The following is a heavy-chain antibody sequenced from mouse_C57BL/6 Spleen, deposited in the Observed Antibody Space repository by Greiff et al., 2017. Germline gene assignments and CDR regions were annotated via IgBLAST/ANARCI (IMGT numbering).Heavy chain of an antibody. CDR3: ARGTYYGSSYAMDY. Sequence: QVQLQQPGAELVKPGASVKLSCKASGYTFTSYWMHWVKQRPGQGLEWIGMIHPNSGSTNYNEKFKSKATLTVAKSSSTAYMQLSSLTSEDSAVYYCARGTYYGSSYAMDYWGQGTSVTVSS. V-gene: IGHV1-64*01. CDR2: IHPNSGST. J-gene: IGHJ4*01. CDR1: GYTFTSYW. D-gene: IGHD1-1*01.